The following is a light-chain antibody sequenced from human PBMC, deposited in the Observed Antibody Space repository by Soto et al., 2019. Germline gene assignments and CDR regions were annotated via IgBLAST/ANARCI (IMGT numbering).Light chain of an antibody. CDR1: SSDVGSYNL. V-gene: IGLV2-23*02. CDR2: EVS. CDR3: CSYAGSSTFLYV. Sequence: SALTQPASVSGSPGQSITISCTGTSSDVGSYNLVSWYQQHPGKAPKLMIYEVSKRPSGVSNRFSGSKSGNTASLTISGLQAEDEADYYCCSYAGSSTFLYVFGPGTKVTVL. J-gene: IGLJ1*01.